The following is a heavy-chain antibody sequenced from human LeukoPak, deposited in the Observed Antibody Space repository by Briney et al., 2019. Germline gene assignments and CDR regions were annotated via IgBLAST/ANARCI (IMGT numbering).Heavy chain of an antibody. CDR3: ARGESYYYGSGSYYGCY. J-gene: IGHJ4*02. Sequence: SVKVSCKASGGTFSSYAISWVRQAPGQGLEWMGGIIPIFGTANYAQKFQGRVTITADESTGTAYMELSSLRSEDTAVYYCARGESYYYGSGSYYGCYWGQGTLVTVSS. CDR2: IIPIFGTA. CDR1: GGTFSSYA. D-gene: IGHD3-10*01. V-gene: IGHV1-69*01.